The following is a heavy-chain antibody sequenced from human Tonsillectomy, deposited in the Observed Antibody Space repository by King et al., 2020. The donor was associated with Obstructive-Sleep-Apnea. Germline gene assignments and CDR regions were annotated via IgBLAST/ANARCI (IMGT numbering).Heavy chain of an antibody. D-gene: IGHD5-24*01. J-gene: IGHJ2*01. CDR3: ARHWGDGYDGYWYFDL. CDR2: ISSRGSTI. CDR1: GFTFSDYY. Sequence: VQLVESGGGLVKPGGSLRLSCAASGFTFSDYYMNWIRQAPGKGLEWLSYISSRGSTIYYADSVKGRFTISRDNGKNSLYLQMNSLSAEDTAVYYCARHWGDGYDGYWYFDLWGRGTLVTVSS. V-gene: IGHV3-11*01.